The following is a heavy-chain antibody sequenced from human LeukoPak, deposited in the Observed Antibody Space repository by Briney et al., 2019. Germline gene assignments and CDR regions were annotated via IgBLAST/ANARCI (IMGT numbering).Heavy chain of an antibody. CDR2: INSDGSEG. Sequence: PGGSLRLSCAVSGFTFSGFWMSWSRQAPGKGLEWLASINSDGSEGYYADVVKGRFTISRDNAENSLYLQINSLRAEDTGVYYCARSSYSSSSSVWGQGTMVTVSS. D-gene: IGHD6-6*01. CDR3: ARSSYSSSSSV. CDR1: GFTFSGFW. V-gene: IGHV3-7*03. J-gene: IGHJ3*01.